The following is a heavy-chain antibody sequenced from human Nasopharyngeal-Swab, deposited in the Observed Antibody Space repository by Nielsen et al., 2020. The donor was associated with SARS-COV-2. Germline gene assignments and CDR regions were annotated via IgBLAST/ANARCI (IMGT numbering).Heavy chain of an antibody. D-gene: IGHD1-26*01. J-gene: IGHJ4*02. CDR3: ARAPYSGSYYGFDY. CDR2: ISRDGRSI. V-gene: IGHV3-64*02. CDR1: GFTFSDYD. Sequence: GESLKISCAASGFTFSDYDMHWVRQAPGKGLEHVSGISRDGRSIFFADPVRDRFTISRDNSKNTLYLQMGGLRAEDMAVYYCARAPYSGSYYGFDYWGQGTLVTVSS.